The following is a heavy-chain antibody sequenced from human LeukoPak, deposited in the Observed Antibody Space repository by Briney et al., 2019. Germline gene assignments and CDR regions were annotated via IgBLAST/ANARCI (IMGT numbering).Heavy chain of an antibody. V-gene: IGHV3-11*01. CDR1: GFTFSSYY. Sequence: GGSLRLSCAASGFTFSSYYMSWIRQAPGKGLEWVSYISSSGSTIYYADSVKGRFTISRDNSKNALYLQMNSLRAEDTAVYYCAKDIYCSSTSCRVFWGQGTLVTVSS. CDR2: ISSSGSTI. CDR3: AKDIYCSSTSCRVF. D-gene: IGHD2-2*01. J-gene: IGHJ4*02.